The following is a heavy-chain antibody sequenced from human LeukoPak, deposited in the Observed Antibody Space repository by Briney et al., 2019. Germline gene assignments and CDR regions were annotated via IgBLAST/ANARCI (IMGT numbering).Heavy chain of an antibody. CDR1: AGSISSYY. CDR3: ARHVSYFHY. J-gene: IGHJ4*02. V-gene: IGHV4-59*01. D-gene: IGHD5/OR15-5a*01. Sequence: SETLSLTCTVGAGSISSYYWGWIRQPPGKGLEWIGYIYYSGSTNYNPSLKSRVTISVDTSKIQFSLKLSSVTAADTAVSYCARHVSYFHYWGREPWSPSPQ. CDR2: IYYSGST.